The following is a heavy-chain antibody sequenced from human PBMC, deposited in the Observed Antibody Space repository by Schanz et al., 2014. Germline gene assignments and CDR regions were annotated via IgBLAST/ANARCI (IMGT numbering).Heavy chain of an antibody. Sequence: QVQLVESGGGVVQPGTSLRLSCAASGFTFRGHAMHWVRQAPGQGLEKVAVTSTDGTKTYYAASVTPTSTLSRDNSKNTXYLQMNSLRSEDTAVYYCTRDRGALINHNDALDLWGRGTMVSVSS. CDR1: GFTFRGHA. D-gene: IGHD3-16*01. J-gene: IGHJ3*01. V-gene: IGHV3-30*04. CDR2: TSTDGTKT. CDR3: TRDRGALINHNDALDL.